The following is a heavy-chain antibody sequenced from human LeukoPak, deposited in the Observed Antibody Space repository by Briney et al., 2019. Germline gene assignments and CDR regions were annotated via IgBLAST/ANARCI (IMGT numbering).Heavy chain of an antibody. CDR1: GYSISSGYY. D-gene: IGHD1-26*01. CDR3: ARDTVGALDY. V-gene: IGHV4-38-2*02. Sequence: SETLSLTCTVSGYSISSGYYWGWIRQPPGKGLEWIGSIYHSGSTYYNPSLKSRVTISVDTSKNQFSLKLSSVTAADTAVYYCARDTVGALDYWGQGTLVTVSS. J-gene: IGHJ4*02. CDR2: IYHSGST.